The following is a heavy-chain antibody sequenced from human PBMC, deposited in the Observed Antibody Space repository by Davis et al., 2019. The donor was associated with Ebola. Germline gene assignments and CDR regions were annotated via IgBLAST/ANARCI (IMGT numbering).Heavy chain of an antibody. CDR1: GFTFSAYA. V-gene: IGHV3-23*01. CDR3: AKEGIYRSGWYAYYYYGMDV. J-gene: IGHJ6*02. D-gene: IGHD6-19*01. CDR2: ISGGGTNT. Sequence: GGSLRLSCAASGFTFSAYAMSWVRQAPGKGLEWVAAISGGGTNTYYADTVKGRFTISRDNSKNTLYLQMNSLRADDTAVYYCAKEGIYRSGWYAYYYYGMDVWGQGTTVTVSS.